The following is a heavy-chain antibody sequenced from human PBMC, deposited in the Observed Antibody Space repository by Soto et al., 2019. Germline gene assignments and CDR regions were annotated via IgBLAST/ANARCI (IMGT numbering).Heavy chain of an antibody. D-gene: IGHD1-26*01. J-gene: IGHJ4*02. CDR2: ISTTGSYT. Sequence: QVQLVESGGGLVKPGGSLRLSCAASGFTSNDYYMTWFRQAPGKGLEWLSCISTTGSYTNYADSVKGRFTISRDNAENSLYLQMDSLRAEDTAVYYCARIVGARLNDYWGQGTLVTVSS. CDR3: ARIVGARLNDY. V-gene: IGHV3-11*05. CDR1: GFTSNDYY.